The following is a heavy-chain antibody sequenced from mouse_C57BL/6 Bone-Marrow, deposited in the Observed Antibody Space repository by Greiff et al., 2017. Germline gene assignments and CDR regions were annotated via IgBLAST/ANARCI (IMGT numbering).Heavy chain of an antibody. D-gene: IGHD1-1*01. CDR3: ARILITTVVAHWYFDV. CDR1: GYTFTSYW. Sequence: VQLQQPGAELVRPGTSVKLSCKASGYTFTSYWMHWVKQRPGQGLEWIGVIDPSDSYTNYNQKFKGKATLTVDTSSSTAYMQLSSLTSEDSAVYYCARILITTVVAHWYFDVWGTGTTVTVSS. J-gene: IGHJ1*03. V-gene: IGHV1-59*01. CDR2: IDPSDSYT.